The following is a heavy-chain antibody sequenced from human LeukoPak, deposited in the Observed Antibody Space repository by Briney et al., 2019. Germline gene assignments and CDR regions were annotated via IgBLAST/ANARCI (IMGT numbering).Heavy chain of an antibody. V-gene: IGHV3-21*01. CDR2: ITGSSSFI. J-gene: IGHJ4*02. CDR3: ARDSPYCGGDCYVFGY. Sequence: GSLRLSCAASGFTFSTYSMNWVRQAPGKGLEWVSSITGSSSFIYYADSVKGRFTISRDNAKNSLYLQMNSLRAEDTAVYYCARDSPYCGGDCYVFGYWGQGTLVTVSS. CDR1: GFTFSTYS. D-gene: IGHD2-21*01.